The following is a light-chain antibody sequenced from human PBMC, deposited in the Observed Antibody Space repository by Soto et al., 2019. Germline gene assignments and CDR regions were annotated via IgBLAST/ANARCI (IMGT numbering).Light chain of an antibody. CDR1: SSNIGAGYD. J-gene: IGLJ3*02. CDR3: QSYDSSLSAWE. Sequence: GRRVTISFTGSSSNIGAGYDVHWYQQLPGAAPKLLIFDYINRPSGVTARFSGSKSGTSASLAITGLQAEDEADYYCQSYDSSLSAWEFGGGTKVTVL. CDR2: DYI. V-gene: IGLV1-40*01.